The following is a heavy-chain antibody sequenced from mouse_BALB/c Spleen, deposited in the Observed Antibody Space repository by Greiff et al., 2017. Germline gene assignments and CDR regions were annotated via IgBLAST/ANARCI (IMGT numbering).Heavy chain of an antibody. V-gene: IGHV5-17*02. Sequence: EVKVVESGGGLVQPGGSRKLSCAASGFTFSSFGMHWVRQAPEKGLEWVAYISSGSSTIYYADTVKGRFTISRDNPKNTLFLQMTSLRSEDTAMYYCARLGRYDGFAYWGQGTLVTVSA. J-gene: IGHJ3*01. CDR2: ISSGSSTI. CDR3: ARLGRYDGFAY. CDR1: GFTFSSFG. D-gene: IGHD2-14*01.